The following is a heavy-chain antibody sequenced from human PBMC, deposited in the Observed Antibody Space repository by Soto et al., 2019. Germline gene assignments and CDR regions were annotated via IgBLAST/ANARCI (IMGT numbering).Heavy chain of an antibody. CDR3: GVAATRSFPG. Sequence: ASVKVSCKASGGTFSSYTISWVRQAPGQGLEWMGRIIPILGIANYAQKFQGRVTITADKSTGTAYMELGSLRSEDTAVYYCGVAATRSFPGWGQGTLVTVSS. J-gene: IGHJ4*02. CDR2: IIPILGIA. V-gene: IGHV1-69*02. CDR1: GGTFSSYT. D-gene: IGHD2-15*01.